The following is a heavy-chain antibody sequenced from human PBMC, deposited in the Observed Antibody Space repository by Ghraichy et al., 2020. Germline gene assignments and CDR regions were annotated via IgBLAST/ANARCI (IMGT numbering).Heavy chain of an antibody. D-gene: IGHD3-10*01. CDR2: IYSGGST. V-gene: IGHV3-53*01. CDR1: GFTVSSNY. Sequence: GGSLRLSCAASGFTVSSNYMSWVRQAPGKGLEWVSVIYSGGSTYYADSVKGRFTISRDNSKNTLYLQMNSLRAEDTAVYYCARGYGSGSLIGDYWGQGTLVTVSS. CDR3: ARGYGSGSLIGDY. J-gene: IGHJ4*02.